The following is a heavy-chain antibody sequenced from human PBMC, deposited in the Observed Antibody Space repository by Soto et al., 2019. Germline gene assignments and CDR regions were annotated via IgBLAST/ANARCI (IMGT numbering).Heavy chain of an antibody. V-gene: IGHV4-34*01. D-gene: IGHD5-12*01. CDR2: INHSGST. CDR3: ARGPHGYSGSNWFDP. CDR1: GGSFSGYY. Sequence: PSETLSLTCAVYGGSFSGYYWSWIRQPPGKGLEWIGEINHSGSTNYNPSLKSRVTISVDTSKNQFSLKLSSVTAADTAVYYCARGPHGYSGSNWFDPWGQGTLVTVSS. J-gene: IGHJ5*02.